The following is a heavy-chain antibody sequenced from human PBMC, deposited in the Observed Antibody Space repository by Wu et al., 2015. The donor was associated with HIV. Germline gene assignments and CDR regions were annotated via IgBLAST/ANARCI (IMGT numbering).Heavy chain of an antibody. CDR1: GDGFTSYA. Sequence: QVQLIQFGAEVKKPGSSVKVSCKASGDGFTSYAVSWVRQAPGQGLEWMGGINPNSGVTNYAQKFQGSVTMTRDTSIRTAYMELSRLRSDDTAVYYCARDQGLGQVIVTWGQGTLVIVSS. CDR3: ARDQGLGQVIVT. CDR2: INPNSGVT. J-gene: IGHJ5*02. V-gene: IGHV1-2*02. D-gene: IGHD2-21*01.